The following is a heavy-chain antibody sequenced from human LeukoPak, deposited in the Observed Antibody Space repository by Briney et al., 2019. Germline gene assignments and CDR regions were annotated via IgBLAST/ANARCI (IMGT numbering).Heavy chain of an antibody. CDR3: AKDARPSY. V-gene: IGHV3-23*01. CDR2: ITNGGGST. Sequence: PSETLSLTCTVSGGSISRSNYFWGWIRQPPGKGLEWVSGITNGGGSTYYADSVKGRFTISRDNSKNTLYLQMNSLRADDTAVYFCAKDARPSYWGQGTLVTVSS. J-gene: IGHJ4*02. CDR1: GGSISRSNYF.